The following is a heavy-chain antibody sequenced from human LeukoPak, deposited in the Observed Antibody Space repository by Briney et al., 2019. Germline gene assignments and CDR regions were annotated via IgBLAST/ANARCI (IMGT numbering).Heavy chain of an antibody. CDR1: GFTFSSYW. D-gene: IGHD3-10*01. J-gene: IGHJ4*02. Sequence: GGSLRLSCAASGFTFSSYWMHWVRQAPGKELVWVSRINSDGSSTSYADSVKGRFTISRDNAKNTLYLQMNSLRAEDTAVYYCRHEHYGSGIDYYFDYWGQGTLVTVSS. CDR3: RHEHYGSGIDYYFDY. CDR2: INSDGSST. V-gene: IGHV3-74*01.